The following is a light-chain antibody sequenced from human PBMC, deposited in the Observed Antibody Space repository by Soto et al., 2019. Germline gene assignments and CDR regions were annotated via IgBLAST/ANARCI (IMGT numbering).Light chain of an antibody. CDR1: SPNIGSNA. V-gene: IGLV1-44*01. CDR3: AAWDDRLNGYV. J-gene: IGLJ1*01. CDR2: NNN. Sequence: QSVLTQPPSASGTPGQRVTISCSGSSPNIGSNAVNWYQQLPGTAPKLLIYNNNQRPSGVPDRFSGSRSGTSASLAISGLQSDDEADYYCAAWDDRLNGYVFGTGTKVTVL.